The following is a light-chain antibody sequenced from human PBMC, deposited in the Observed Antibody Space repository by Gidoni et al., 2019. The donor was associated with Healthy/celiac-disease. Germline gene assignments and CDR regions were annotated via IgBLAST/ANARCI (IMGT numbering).Light chain of an antibody. Sequence: EIVMTQSPATLSVSPGERATLSCRASQSVSSNLAWYQQKPGQAPRLLIYGASTRATGNPARFSGSGSGTEFTLTISSLQSEDFAVYYCQSRGTFGQGTKVEIK. CDR3: QSRGT. CDR1: QSVSSN. J-gene: IGKJ1*01. V-gene: IGKV3-15*01. CDR2: GAS.